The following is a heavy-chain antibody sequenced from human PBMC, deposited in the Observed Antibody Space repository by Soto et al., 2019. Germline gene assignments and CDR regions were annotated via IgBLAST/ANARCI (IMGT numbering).Heavy chain of an antibody. CDR1: GYTFTSCA. J-gene: IGHJ6*02. CDR3: AREEVSFIAAPIYYGMDV. V-gene: IGHV1-3*01. D-gene: IGHD3-16*02. Sequence: ASVKVSCKASGYTFTSCAMHWVRQAPGQRLEWMGWINAGNGNTKYSQKFQGRVTITRDTSASTAYMELSSLRSEDTAVYYCAREEVSFIAAPIYYGMDVWGQGTTVTVS. CDR2: INAGNGNT.